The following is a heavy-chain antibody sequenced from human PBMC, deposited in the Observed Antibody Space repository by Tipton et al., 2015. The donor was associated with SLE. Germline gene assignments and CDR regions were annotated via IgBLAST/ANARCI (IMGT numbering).Heavy chain of an antibody. CDR1: GGSISRSY. Sequence: TLSLTCTVSGGSISRSYWSWIRQPPGKGLEWIGEIYHSGKTNYNPSLKSRVTFSVDKFKNQFSLKLSSVTAADTAVYYCARGGLGVSYYYYMDVWGKGTTVPVSS. CDR2: IYHSGKT. CDR3: ARGGLGVSYYYYMDV. J-gene: IGHJ6*03. D-gene: IGHD1-26*01. V-gene: IGHV4-59*01.